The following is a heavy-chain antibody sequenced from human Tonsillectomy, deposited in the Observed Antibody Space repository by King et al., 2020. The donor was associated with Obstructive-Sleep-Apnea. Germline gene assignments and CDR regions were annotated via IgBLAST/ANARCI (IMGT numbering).Heavy chain of an antibody. D-gene: IGHD3-9*01. J-gene: IGHJ3*02. CDR3: AREKDYDILTGYYYKTNDDAFDI. Sequence: VQLVESGGGVVQPGRSLRLSCAASGFTFSSYAMHWVRQAPGKGLEWVAVISYDGSNKYYADSVKGRFTISRDNSKNTLYLQMNSLRAEDTAVYYCAREKDYDILTGYYYKTNDDAFDIWGQGTMVTVSS. V-gene: IGHV3-30-3*01. CDR2: ISYDGSNK. CDR1: GFTFSSYA.